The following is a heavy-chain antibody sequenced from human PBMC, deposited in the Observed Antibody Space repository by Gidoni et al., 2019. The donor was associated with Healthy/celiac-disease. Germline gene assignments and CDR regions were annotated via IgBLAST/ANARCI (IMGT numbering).Heavy chain of an antibody. CDR1: GGTVGSYA. D-gene: IGHD3-9*01. CDR3: ARGQEGRYFDRSYGMDV. J-gene: IGHJ6*02. Sequence: QVQLVQSGAEVKKPGSSVTVSCQASGGTVGSYAISWVRQAPGQGLEWMGGIIPIFGTANYAQKFQGRVTITADESTSTAYMELSSLRSEDTAVYYCARGQEGRYFDRSYGMDVWGQGTTVTVSS. V-gene: IGHV1-69*01. CDR2: IIPIFGTA.